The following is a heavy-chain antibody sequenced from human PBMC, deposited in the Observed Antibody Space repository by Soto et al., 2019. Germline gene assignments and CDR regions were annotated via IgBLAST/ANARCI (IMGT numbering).Heavy chain of an antibody. CDR1: GFAFSNYE. D-gene: IGHD1-26*01. CDR2: ISLSGSTI. V-gene: IGHV3-48*03. J-gene: IGHJ4*02. Sequence: WGSLRLSCAASGFAFSNYEMNWVRQAPGKGLEWVSYISLSGSTIYYADSVKGRFTISRDDAKDSLYLEMDSLRADDTAVYYCARESFSASPNFFDYWGQGTLVTVS. CDR3: ARESFSASPNFFDY.